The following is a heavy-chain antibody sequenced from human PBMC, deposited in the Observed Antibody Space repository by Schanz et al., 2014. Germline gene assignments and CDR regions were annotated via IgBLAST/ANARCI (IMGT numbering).Heavy chain of an antibody. CDR2: ISYDGSHK. CDR3: ARDRQQLVGRIGYYYGMDV. D-gene: IGHD6-13*01. CDR1: GFTFSNFA. Sequence: QVQLVESGGGVVQPGRSLRLSCAASGFTFSNFAIHWVRQAPGKGLEWVAVISYDGSHKDYADSVKGRFTSSRDNSKNTLHLQMNSPRAEDTAVYYCARDRQQLVGRIGYYYGMDVWGQGTTVTVSS. J-gene: IGHJ6*02. V-gene: IGHV3-30*04.